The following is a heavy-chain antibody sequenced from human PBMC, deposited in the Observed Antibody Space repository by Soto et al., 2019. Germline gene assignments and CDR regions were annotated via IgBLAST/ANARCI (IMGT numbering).Heavy chain of an antibody. V-gene: IGHV4-59*11. D-gene: IGHD3-10*01. Sequence: SETLSLTCTVSGAAIDSHYWSWIRQPPGKGLEWIGQVFYSGSTNYNPSLKSRVTISINTSTKQFSLKLTSVTAADTGIYYCARARITMVREVIKYNMDVWGQGTTVTVSS. J-gene: IGHJ6*02. CDR3: ARARITMVREVIKYNMDV. CDR1: GAAIDSHY. CDR2: VFYSGST.